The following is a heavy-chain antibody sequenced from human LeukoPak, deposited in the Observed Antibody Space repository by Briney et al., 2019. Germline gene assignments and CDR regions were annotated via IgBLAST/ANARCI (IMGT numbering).Heavy chain of an antibody. CDR1: ALPPSNYA. J-gene: IGHJ4*02. V-gene: IGHV3-23*01. D-gene: IGHD4-17*01. Sequence: GGSLRLSCAASALPPSNYAMSWVRQAPGKGLEWVTSISDGGWTAYTDSVKGRFFISRETATNTLYLQMNSLRVEDTAVYYCAKECDYGNTSHMPCYWGQGTLVTVSS. CDR3: AKECDYGNTSHMPCY. CDR2: ISDGGWT.